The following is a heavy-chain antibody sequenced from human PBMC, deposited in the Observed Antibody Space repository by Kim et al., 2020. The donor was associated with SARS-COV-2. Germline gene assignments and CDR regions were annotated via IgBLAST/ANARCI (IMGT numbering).Heavy chain of an antibody. CDR2: ITPIFGTT. Sequence: SVKVSCKTSGGTFSSYAMNWVRQAPGQGLEWMGGITPIFGTTNYAQKFQGRVTITADESTSTAYMGLSSLRFEDTAVYYCHFTIFGVVTPGSGYYYGMDVWGQGTTVTVSS. V-gene: IGHV1-69*13. CDR3: HFTIFGVVTPGSGYYYGMDV. J-gene: IGHJ6*02. CDR1: GGTFSSYA. D-gene: IGHD3-3*01.